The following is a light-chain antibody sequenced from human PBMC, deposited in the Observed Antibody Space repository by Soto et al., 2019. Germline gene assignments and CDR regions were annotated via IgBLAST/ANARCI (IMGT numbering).Light chain of an antibody. Sequence: EIVLTQSPATLSLSPRERATLSCRASQSVSSYLAWYQQKPGQAPRLLIYDASNRATGIPARFSGSGSGTDFTLTITSLEPEDFAIYYCQQRNNWPPITFGQGTRLEIK. J-gene: IGKJ5*01. CDR2: DAS. CDR1: QSVSSY. V-gene: IGKV3-11*01. CDR3: QQRNNWPPIT.